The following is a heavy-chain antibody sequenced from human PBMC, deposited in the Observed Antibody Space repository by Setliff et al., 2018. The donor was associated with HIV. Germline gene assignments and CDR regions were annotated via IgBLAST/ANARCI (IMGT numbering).Heavy chain of an antibody. CDR2: ISAYNGNR. CDR1: GYIFTGFG. CDR3: VRDESSYYDSSGYLVFDH. D-gene: IGHD3-22*01. J-gene: IGHJ4*02. V-gene: IGHV1-18*01. Sequence: ASVNVSCKTSGYIFTGFGLTWVRQAPGQGLEWMGWISAYNGNRNYAQKVQDRVTMTTDTSTRTAYMELRSLRSDDTAVYYCVRDESSYYDSSGYLVFDHWGQGTLVTVSS.